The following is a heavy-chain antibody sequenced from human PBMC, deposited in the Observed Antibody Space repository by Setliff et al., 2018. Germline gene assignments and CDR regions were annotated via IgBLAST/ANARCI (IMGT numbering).Heavy chain of an antibody. Sequence: ASVKVSCKTSGFSFTTYGITWVRQAPGQGLEWMGWISAYNGNTDSAQKFQGRVTMSADTSTTTVYMELWSLRSDDTAVYYCARDRGGDDFVGAVGDSFDIWGQGTMVTVSS. CDR2: ISAYNGNT. CDR1: GFSFTTYG. CDR3: ARDRGGDDFVGAVGDSFDI. D-gene: IGHD2-21*01. J-gene: IGHJ3*02. V-gene: IGHV1-18*01.